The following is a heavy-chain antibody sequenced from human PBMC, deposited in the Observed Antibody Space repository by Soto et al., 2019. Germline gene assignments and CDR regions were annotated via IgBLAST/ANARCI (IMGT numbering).Heavy chain of an antibody. Sequence: SETLSLTCTVSGGSISSYYWSWIRQPPGKGLEWIEYVYYSGSTNYNPSLKSRVTISVDTSKNQFSLKLSSVTAADTAVYYCARDSPSRVTMVRGVSPRAFDIWGQGTMVTVSS. CDR1: GGSISSYY. V-gene: IGHV4-59*01. CDR2: VYYSGST. CDR3: ARDSPSRVTMVRGVSPRAFDI. D-gene: IGHD3-10*01. J-gene: IGHJ3*02.